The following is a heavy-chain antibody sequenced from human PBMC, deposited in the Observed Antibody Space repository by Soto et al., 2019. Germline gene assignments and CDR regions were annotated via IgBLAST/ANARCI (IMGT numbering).Heavy chain of an antibody. V-gene: IGHV3-30-3*01. CDR1: GFTFSSYA. J-gene: IGHJ4*02. D-gene: IGHD3-22*01. Sequence: QVQLVESGGGVVQPGRSLRLSCAASGFTFSSYAMHWVRQAPGKGLEWVAVISYDGSNKYYADSVKGRFTISRDNSKNTLYLQMNSLRAEDTAVYYCARLVVITRCFDYWGQGTLVTVSS. CDR2: ISYDGSNK. CDR3: ARLVVITRCFDY.